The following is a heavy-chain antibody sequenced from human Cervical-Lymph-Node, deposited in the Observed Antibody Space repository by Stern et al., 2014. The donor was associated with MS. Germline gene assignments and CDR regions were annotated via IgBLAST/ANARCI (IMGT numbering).Heavy chain of an antibody. CDR1: GFTFRSYG. CDR3: ARPRRPYFFRGNHHYYGMDV. CDR2: LSYDGSNE. J-gene: IGHJ6*02. D-gene: IGHD2/OR15-2a*01. Sequence: QMPLVQSGGGVVQPGRSLRLSCAASGFTFRSYGMHWVRQAPGTGMEWVTLLSYDGSNEDYVDSVTGRFTISRANSQTSVYLPRNSLRPEDTAVYYCARPRRPYFFRGNHHYYGMDVWGQGTRVSVSS. V-gene: IGHV3-30*03.